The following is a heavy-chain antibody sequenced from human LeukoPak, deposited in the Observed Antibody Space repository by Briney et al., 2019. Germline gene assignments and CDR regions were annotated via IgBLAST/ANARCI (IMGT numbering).Heavy chain of an antibody. Sequence: ASVKVSCKASGYTFTSYYMHWVRQGPGQGLEWMGIINPSGGSTSYAQKFQGRATMTRDTSTNTVYMELSSLRSEDTAVYYCAEEVGATYPTFDYWGQGTLVTVSS. CDR1: GYTFTSYY. CDR2: INPSGGST. D-gene: IGHD1-26*01. J-gene: IGHJ4*02. V-gene: IGHV1-46*01. CDR3: AEEVGATYPTFDY.